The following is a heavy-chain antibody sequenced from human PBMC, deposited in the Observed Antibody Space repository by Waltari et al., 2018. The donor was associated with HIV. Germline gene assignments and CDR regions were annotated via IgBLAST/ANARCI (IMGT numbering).Heavy chain of an antibody. CDR2: IFSNDEK. J-gene: IGHJ3*02. CDR3: ARVSYYDVLTGSTAFDI. V-gene: IGHV2-26*01. D-gene: IGHD3-9*01. Sequence: QVTLKESGPVLVRPTETLTLTCTVSGFSLSNTKMGVTWIRQPPGKALEWLAHIFSNDEKSYSTSLKSRLSISKDTSKSQVVLTMTNMDPVDTATYYCARVSYYDVLTGSTAFDIWGQGTLVTVSS. CDR1: GFSLSNTKMG.